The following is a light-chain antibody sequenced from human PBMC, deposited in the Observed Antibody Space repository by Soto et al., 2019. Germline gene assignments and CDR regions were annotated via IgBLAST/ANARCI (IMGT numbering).Light chain of an antibody. J-gene: IGKJ2*01. CDR2: GGS. CDR1: ESVSSY. Sequence: EILMTQSPATLSVSPGERVTLSCRASESVSSYLAWYQQKRGQAPRLLIYGGSTMATSIPARFSGSGSGTEFTLTISSLQSEDFAVYYCQQYNNWRYTFGQGTKLEIK. V-gene: IGKV3-15*01. CDR3: QQYNNWRYT.